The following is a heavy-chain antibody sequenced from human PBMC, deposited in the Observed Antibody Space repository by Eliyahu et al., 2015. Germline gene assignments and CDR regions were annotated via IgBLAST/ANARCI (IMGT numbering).Heavy chain of an antibody. J-gene: IGHJ5*02. CDR3: ARHEEGYCSGGSCYENNWFDP. D-gene: IGHD2-15*01. V-gene: IGHV4-39*01. CDR1: GGSIXSSSYY. Sequence: QLQLQESGPGLVKPSETLSLTCTVXGGSIXSSSYYWGWIRQPPGKGLEWIGSIYYSGSTYYNPSLKSRVTISVDTSKNQFSLKLSSVTAADTAVYYCARHEEGYCSGGSCYENNWFDPWGQGTLVTVSS. CDR2: IYYSGST.